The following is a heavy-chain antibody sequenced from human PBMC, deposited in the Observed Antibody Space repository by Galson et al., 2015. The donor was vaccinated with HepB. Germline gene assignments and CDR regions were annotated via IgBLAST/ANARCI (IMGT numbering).Heavy chain of an antibody. Sequence: SVKVSCKVSGRRVSQMPVHWVRQAPGKGLEWMGKFDPEDGETMYAEKFQGRVTMTEDSVTDTVYMEVSGLRSEDTAVYYCAMEREGYCHRTSCYGMDVWGQGTTVIVSS. J-gene: IGHJ6*02. CDR2: FDPEDGET. CDR1: GRRVSQMP. CDR3: AMEREGYCHRTSCYGMDV. V-gene: IGHV1-24*01. D-gene: IGHD2-2*01.